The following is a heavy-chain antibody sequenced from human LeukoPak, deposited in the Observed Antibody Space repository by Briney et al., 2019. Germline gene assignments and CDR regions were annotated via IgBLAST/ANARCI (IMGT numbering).Heavy chain of an antibody. J-gene: IGHJ4*02. CDR1: GYTFTSYY. CDR2: INPSGGST. V-gene: IGHV1-46*01. CDR3: AKDAKGLLQSYYFDY. D-gene: IGHD5-24*01. Sequence: ASVKVSCKASGYTFTSYYMHWVRQAPGQGLEWMGIINPSGGSTSYAQKFQGRVTMTRDTSTSTVYMELSSLRSEDTAVYYCAKDAKGLLQSYYFDYWGQGTLVTVSS.